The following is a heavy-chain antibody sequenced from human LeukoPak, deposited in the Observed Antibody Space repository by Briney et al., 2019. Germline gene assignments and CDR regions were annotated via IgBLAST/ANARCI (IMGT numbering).Heavy chain of an antibody. CDR1: GGSISSSNW. CDR3: AREASSGWNDAFDI. Sequence: PSETLSLTCAVSGGSISSSNWWSWVRQPPGEGLEWIGEIYHSGSTNYNPSLKSRVTISVDKSKNQFSLKLSSVTAADTAVYYCAREASSGWNDAFDIWGQGTMVTVSS. D-gene: IGHD6-19*01. V-gene: IGHV4-4*02. J-gene: IGHJ3*02. CDR2: IYHSGST.